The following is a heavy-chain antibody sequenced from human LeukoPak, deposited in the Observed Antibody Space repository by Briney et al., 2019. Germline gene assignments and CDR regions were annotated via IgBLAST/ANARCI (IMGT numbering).Heavy chain of an antibody. CDR1: GFTVSSNY. J-gene: IGHJ4*02. Sequence: GGSLRLSCVASGFTVSSNYMSWVRQSPGKGLEWVSVIYSGESAYYADSVKGRFTISRDNSKNTLYLHMNSLRAEDTAVYYCARAPYGSGSYPFDYWGQGTLVTVSS. D-gene: IGHD3-10*01. V-gene: IGHV3-66*01. CDR3: ARAPYGSGSYPFDY. CDR2: IYSGESA.